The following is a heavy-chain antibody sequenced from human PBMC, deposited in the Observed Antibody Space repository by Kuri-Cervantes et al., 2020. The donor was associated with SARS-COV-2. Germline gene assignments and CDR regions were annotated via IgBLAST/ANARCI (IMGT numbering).Heavy chain of an antibody. CDR3: ARSQGIRGEDTGMVYYQYYMDV. V-gene: IGHV1-69*06. J-gene: IGHJ6*03. Sequence: SVKVSCKASGGTFSSYAISWVRQAPGHGLEWMGRIIPMFGSASYAQKFQGRVTITADKSTSIAYMELSSLRSEDTAVYYCARSQGIRGEDTGMVYYQYYMDVWDKGTTVTVSS. CDR1: GGTFSSYA. CDR2: IIPMFGSA. D-gene: IGHD5-18*01.